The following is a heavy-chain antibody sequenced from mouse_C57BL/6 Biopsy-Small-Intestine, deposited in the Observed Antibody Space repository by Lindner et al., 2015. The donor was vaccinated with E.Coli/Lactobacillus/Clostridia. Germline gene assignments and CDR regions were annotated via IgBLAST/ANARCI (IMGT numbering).Heavy chain of an antibody. CDR1: GYSFTGYY. Sequence: VQLQESGAEVMKPGASVKISCKASGYSFTGYYIHWVKQSHGDILDWIGFIYPYNGISSYNQKFKGKATLTVDKSSSTAYMVLRSLTSEDSAVYYCARSEGSSGFFDYWGLGTTLTVSS. J-gene: IGHJ2*01. D-gene: IGHD3-2*02. CDR3: ARSEGSSGFFDY. V-gene: IGHV1-31*01. CDR2: IYPYNGIS.